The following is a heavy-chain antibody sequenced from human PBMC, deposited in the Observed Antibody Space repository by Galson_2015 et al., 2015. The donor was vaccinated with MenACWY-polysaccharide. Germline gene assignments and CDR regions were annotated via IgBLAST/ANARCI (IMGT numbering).Heavy chain of an antibody. CDR3: ANQGLSTGRSSDVDF. D-gene: IGHD6-25*01. CDR2: VSGSGAST. J-gene: IGHJ4*02. V-gene: IGHV3-23*01. Sequence: SLRLSCAVSGFTFNSYTMSWVRQAPGKGLEWVSGVSGSGASTYYADSVKGRFTISRDNSRNTLYLQMNSLRAEDTAIYYCANQGLSTGRSSDVDFWGQGTLVTVSS. CDR1: GFTFNSYT.